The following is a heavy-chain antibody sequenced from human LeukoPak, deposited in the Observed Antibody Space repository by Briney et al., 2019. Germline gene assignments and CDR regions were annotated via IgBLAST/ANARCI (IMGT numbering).Heavy chain of an antibody. D-gene: IGHD5-24*01. J-gene: IGHJ4*02. CDR2: FSWDGGSK. Sequence: GGSLRLSCAASGFTFDDYTMHWVRQAPGKGLEWVSLFSWDGGSKYYADSVKGRFTISRDNSKKSLYLQMNSLRPEDTALYYCARETESQRSFDYWGQGTLVTVSS. CDR1: GFTFDDYT. CDR3: ARETESQRSFDY. V-gene: IGHV3-43*01.